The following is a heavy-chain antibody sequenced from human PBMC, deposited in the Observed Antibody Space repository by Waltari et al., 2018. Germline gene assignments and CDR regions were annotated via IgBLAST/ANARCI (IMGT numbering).Heavy chain of an antibody. CDR3: AREAARDGYNYDY. Sequence: QVQLVQSGAEVKKPGASVKVSCKASAYTFTAYYIHWVRQAPGQGLEWMGWINPNSGGTNYAQKFQGRVTMTRDTSISTAYMELSRLTSDDTAAYYCAREAARDGYNYDYWGQGTLVTVSS. CDR2: INPNSGGT. V-gene: IGHV1-2*02. CDR1: AYTFTAYY. D-gene: IGHD5-12*01. J-gene: IGHJ4*02.